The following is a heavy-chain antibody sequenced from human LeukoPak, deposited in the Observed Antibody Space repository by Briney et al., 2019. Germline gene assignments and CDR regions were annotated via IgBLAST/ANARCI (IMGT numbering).Heavy chain of an antibody. D-gene: IGHD6-25*01. Sequence: GGSLRLSCAASGFTFSSYSMNWVRQAPGKGLEWVSYISSSSSTIYYADSVKGRFTMARDNAKNSLYLQMNSLRAADTAVYYCARAGYDIWGQGTMVTVSS. J-gene: IGHJ3*02. V-gene: IGHV3-48*01. CDR3: ARAGYDI. CDR1: GFTFSSYS. CDR2: ISSSSSTI.